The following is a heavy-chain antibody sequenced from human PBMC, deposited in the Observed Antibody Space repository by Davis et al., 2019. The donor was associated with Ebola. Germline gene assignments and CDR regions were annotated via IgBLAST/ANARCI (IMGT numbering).Heavy chain of an antibody. D-gene: IGHD4-17*01. CDR2: ISAYNGNT. CDR3: ARESTKVTTGWFDP. J-gene: IGHJ5*02. Sequence: ASVKVSCKASGYTFTSYGTSWVRQAPGQGLEWMGWISAYNGNTNYAQKLQGRVTMTTDTSTSTAYMELRSLRSDDTAVYYCARESTKVTTGWFDPWGQGTLVTVSS. CDR1: GYTFTSYG. V-gene: IGHV1-18*01.